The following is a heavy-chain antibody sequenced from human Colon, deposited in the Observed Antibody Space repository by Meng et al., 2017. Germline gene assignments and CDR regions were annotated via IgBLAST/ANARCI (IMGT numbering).Heavy chain of an antibody. J-gene: IGHJ2*01. D-gene: IGHD4-23*01. Sequence: GESLKISCAASGFTFSDHYMDRVRQAPGRGLEWVGRTRIKTHSYTTQYAASVKGRFTISRDDSKNSLYLQMNSLKTEDTAVYYCARVTTVERWYFDLWGRGTLVTVSS. CDR3: ARVTTVERWYFDL. CDR2: TRIKTHSYTT. CDR1: GFTFSDHY. V-gene: IGHV3-72*01.